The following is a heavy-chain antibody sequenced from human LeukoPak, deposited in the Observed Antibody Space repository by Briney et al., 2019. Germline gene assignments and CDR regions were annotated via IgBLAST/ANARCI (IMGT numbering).Heavy chain of an antibody. Sequence: GGSLRLSCAVSGFTFTDTYMTWIRQAPGKGLESLSYISPSGTDISYADSVKGRFTISRDNAKNSLYLQMNSLRAEDTAVYYCAELGITMIGGVWGKGATVTISS. CDR2: ISPSGTDI. CDR1: GFTFTDTY. D-gene: IGHD3-10*02. V-gene: IGHV3-11*04. CDR3: AELGITMIGGV. J-gene: IGHJ6*04.